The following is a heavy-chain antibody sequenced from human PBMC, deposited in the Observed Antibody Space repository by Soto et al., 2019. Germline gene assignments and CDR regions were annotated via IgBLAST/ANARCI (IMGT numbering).Heavy chain of an antibody. V-gene: IGHV4-31*03. CDR1: GGSISRSGYF. Sequence: SETLSLTCTVSGGSISRSGYFWSWIRQHPGKGLEWIGYTYDSGSTYYNPSLKSRVSLSVDTSKNQFSLNLTSVTAADTAMYYCARSSRSYFDYWGQGTLVTVSS. J-gene: IGHJ4*02. CDR3: ARSSRSYFDY. CDR2: TYDSGST.